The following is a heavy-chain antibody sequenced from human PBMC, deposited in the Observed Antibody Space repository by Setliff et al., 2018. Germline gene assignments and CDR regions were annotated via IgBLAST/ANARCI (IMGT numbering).Heavy chain of an antibody. V-gene: IGHV3-21*01. D-gene: IGHD6-6*01. CDR3: ARAPSSSSASWFDP. J-gene: IGHJ5*02. Sequence: GGSLRLSCAASGFTFSSNNMHWVRQAPGKGLEWVSCISGSSSYIYYADSVKGRFTISRDNAKNSLYLQMNSLRAEDTAVYYCARAPSSSSASWFDPWGPGTLVTVSS. CDR2: ISGSSSYI. CDR1: GFTFSSNN.